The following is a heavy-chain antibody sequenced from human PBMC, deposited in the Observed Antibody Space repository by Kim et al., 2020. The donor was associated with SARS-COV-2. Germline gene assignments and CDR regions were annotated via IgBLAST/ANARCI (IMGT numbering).Heavy chain of an antibody. J-gene: IGHJ4*02. Sequence: TNYNPSLKGRITMSVDTSKKQVSLRLTSVTAADTALYYCARNGAGAYYFDYWGQGTLVTVSS. V-gene: IGHV4-34*10. CDR3: ARNGAGAYYFDY. CDR2: T. D-gene: IGHD1-26*01.